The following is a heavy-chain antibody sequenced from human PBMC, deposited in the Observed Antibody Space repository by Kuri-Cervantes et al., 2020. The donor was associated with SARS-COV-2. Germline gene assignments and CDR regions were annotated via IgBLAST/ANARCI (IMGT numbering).Heavy chain of an antibody. Sequence: GESLKISCAASGFTFSSYAMSWVRQAPGKGLEWVSAISGSGGSTYYADSVKGRFTISRDNSKNTLYLQMNSLRAEDTAVYYCTREMAGDYYYMDVWGKGTTVTVSS. CDR1: GFTFSSYA. V-gene: IGHV3-23*01. J-gene: IGHJ6*03. D-gene: IGHD5-24*01. CDR3: TREMAGDYYYMDV. CDR2: ISGSGGST.